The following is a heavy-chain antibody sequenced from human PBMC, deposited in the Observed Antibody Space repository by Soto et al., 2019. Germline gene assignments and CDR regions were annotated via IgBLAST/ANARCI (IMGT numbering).Heavy chain of an antibody. J-gene: IGHJ3*01. V-gene: IGHV1-69*06. CDR1: GGNFNNYA. Sequence: QVQLVQSGAEVKKPGSSVKVSCKASGGNFNNYAISWVRQAPAQGLQWMGGIIPIIDTTHYAQKLQGRVTISADRGRTTVYMELTGLTSDDSATYFCARESRDGDAFRRWGQGKVVTVSS. CDR2: IIPIIDTT. D-gene: IGHD3-16*01. CDR3: ARESRDGDAFRR.